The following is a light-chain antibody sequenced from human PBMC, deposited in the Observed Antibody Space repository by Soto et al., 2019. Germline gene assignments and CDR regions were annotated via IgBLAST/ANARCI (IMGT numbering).Light chain of an antibody. Sequence: DIQMAQSPSTLSASVGDRATITCRASQSISSCLAWYQQKPGKAPKILLYKASTLYNGVTSRFSGSASGTDFTLTISSLQPDDVATYYGQDDNSYPRTFGHGTRVEIK. J-gene: IGKJ1*01. CDR3: QDDNSYPRT. CDR1: QSISSC. V-gene: IGKV1-5*03. CDR2: KAS.